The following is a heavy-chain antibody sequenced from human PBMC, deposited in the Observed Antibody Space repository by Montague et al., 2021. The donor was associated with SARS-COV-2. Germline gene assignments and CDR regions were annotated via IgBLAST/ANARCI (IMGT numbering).Heavy chain of an antibody. D-gene: IGHD1-1*01. Sequence: SETLSLTCTLSGGSISSYYWSWIRQPPGKGLEWIGYIYYSGSTNYNPSLKSRVTISVDTSKNQFSLKLSSVTAADMGLYYCARRVTRGAFDVWGQGTMVTVSS. CDR1: GGSISSYY. V-gene: IGHV4-59*08. CDR2: IYYSGST. CDR3: ARRVTRGAFDV. J-gene: IGHJ3*01.